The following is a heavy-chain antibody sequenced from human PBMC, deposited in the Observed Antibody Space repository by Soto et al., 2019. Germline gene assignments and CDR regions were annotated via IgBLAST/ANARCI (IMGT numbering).Heavy chain of an antibody. CDR1: GFTFSSYG. Sequence: PGGSLRLSCAASGFTFSSYGMHWVRQAPGKGLEWVAVIWYDGSNKYYAESVKGRFTISRDNSKNTLYLQMNSLSAEDTAVYYCARDYDSSGYPRYYFDYWGQGT. D-gene: IGHD3-22*01. V-gene: IGHV3-33*01. CDR3: ARDYDSSGYPRYYFDY. J-gene: IGHJ4*02. CDR2: IWYDGSNK.